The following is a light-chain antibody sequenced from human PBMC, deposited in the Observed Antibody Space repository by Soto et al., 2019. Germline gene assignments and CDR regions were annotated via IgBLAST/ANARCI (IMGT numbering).Light chain of an antibody. Sequence: DIQMTQSPSTLSASVGDRVSIPCRASQSISSWLAWSQQKPGKAPKLLLYEASSLESGVPSRFSGSGSVTEFTLTISSLQPDDFATYYCQQDNCYSWTFGQGTKVEIK. V-gene: IGKV1-5*01. CDR2: EAS. J-gene: IGKJ1*01. CDR3: QQDNCYSWT. CDR1: QSISSW.